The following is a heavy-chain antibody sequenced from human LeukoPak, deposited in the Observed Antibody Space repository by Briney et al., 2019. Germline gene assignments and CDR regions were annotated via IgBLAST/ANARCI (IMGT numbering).Heavy chain of an antibody. V-gene: IGHV1-69*11. CDR1: GGTFSSYA. D-gene: IGHD6-19*01. CDR3: ARDYRGWYFDY. Sequence: SVKVSCKASGGTFSSYAISWVRQAPGQGLEWMRRIIPVLGTANYAQKFKGRVTITTDESTSTAYMELSSLRSEDTAVYYCARDYRGWYFDYWGQGTLVTVSS. J-gene: IGHJ4*02. CDR2: IIPVLGTA.